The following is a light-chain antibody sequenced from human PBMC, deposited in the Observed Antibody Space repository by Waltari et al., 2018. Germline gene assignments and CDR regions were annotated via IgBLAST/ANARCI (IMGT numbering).Light chain of an antibody. V-gene: IGLV6-57*02. CDR1: SGNIASNY. CDR2: EDN. Sequence: NFMRSQPHSASESPGKTVTISCTGGSGNIASNYDQWDHHRPDSAPIIVIYEDNQRPSGVPDRFSGSIDSSTNSASLTVSGLRPEDEGDYYCQSYDSNNHVVFGGGTKLTVL. CDR3: QSYDSNNHVV. J-gene: IGLJ2*01.